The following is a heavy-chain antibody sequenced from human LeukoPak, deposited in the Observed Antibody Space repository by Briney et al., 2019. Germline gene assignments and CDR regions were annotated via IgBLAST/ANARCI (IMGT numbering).Heavy chain of an antibody. D-gene: IGHD1-26*01. CDR3: AKPLLTTASGTGRAFDI. J-gene: IGHJ3*02. Sequence: GGSLRLSCEASRFSFSAYPTGWVRRAPGKGLEWVSGISASGDVTFHADPVKGRFTISRDNSKNTLYLQMNSLRAEDTAEYYCAKPLLTTASGTGRAFDIWGQGTMVTVSA. CDR2: ISASGDVT. V-gene: IGHV3-23*01. CDR1: RFSFSAYP.